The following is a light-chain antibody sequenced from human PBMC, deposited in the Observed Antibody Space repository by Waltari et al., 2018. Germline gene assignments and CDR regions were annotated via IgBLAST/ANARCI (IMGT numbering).Light chain of an antibody. V-gene: IGLV2-14*03. CDR3: SSYTSSSTYVV. CDR2: DVS. CDR1: SSPVGDYNY. J-gene: IGLJ2*01. Sequence: QSALTQPASVSGSPGQSTTISCTGTSSPVGDYNYVSWYQRHPGKAPKLIIFDVSNRPSGVSNRFSGSKSGDTASLTISGLQAEDEADYYCSSYTSSSTYVVFGGGTKLTVL.